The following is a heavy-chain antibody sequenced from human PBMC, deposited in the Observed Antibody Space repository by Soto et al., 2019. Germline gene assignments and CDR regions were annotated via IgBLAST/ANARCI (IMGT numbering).Heavy chain of an antibody. CDR3: AREVMFWSGYYHYYFDY. V-gene: IGHV3-21*01. Sequence: SGGFLRLSCAASGVTFSGYSMNWVRQAPGKGLEWVSSISSSSSYIYYADSMKGRITICRDNAKNSLYLQMNSLRAEDTAVYYRAREVMFWSGYYHYYFDYWGQGTLVTVSS. J-gene: IGHJ4*02. CDR2: ISSSSSYI. D-gene: IGHD3-3*01. CDR1: GVTFSGYS.